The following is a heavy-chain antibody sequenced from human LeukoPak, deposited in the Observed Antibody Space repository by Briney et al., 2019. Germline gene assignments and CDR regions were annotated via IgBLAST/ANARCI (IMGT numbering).Heavy chain of an antibody. CDR1: GGSISSYY. V-gene: IGHV4-59*12. CDR3: AKGAGGFSYYNWFDP. CDR2: IYYSGST. Sequence: SETLSLTCTVSGGSISSYYWSWIRQPPGKGLEWIGYIYYSGSTNYNPSLKSRVTISVDTSKNQFSLKLASATAADTAVYYCAKGAGGFSYYNWFDPWGQGTLVTVSS. J-gene: IGHJ5*02. D-gene: IGHD5-18*01.